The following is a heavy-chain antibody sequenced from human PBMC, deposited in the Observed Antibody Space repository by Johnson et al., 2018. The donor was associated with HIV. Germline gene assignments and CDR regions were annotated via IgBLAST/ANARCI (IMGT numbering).Heavy chain of an antibody. CDR2: ISSSGSTI. V-gene: IGHV3-48*04. CDR3: ARVEWKRITMIVVVIHGAFDI. J-gene: IGHJ3*02. CDR1: GFTFSSYW. Sequence: EKLVESGGGLVQPGGSLRLSCAASGFTFSSYWMSWVRQAPGKGLEWVSYISSSGSTIYYADSVKGRFTISRDNAKNSLYLQMNSLRAEDTAVYYCARVEWKRITMIVVVIHGAFDIWGQGTMVTVSS. D-gene: IGHD3-22*01.